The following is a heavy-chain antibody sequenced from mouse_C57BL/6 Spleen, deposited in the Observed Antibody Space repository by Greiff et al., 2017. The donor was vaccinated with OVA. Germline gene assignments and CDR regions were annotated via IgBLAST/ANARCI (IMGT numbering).Heavy chain of an antibody. J-gene: IGHJ2*01. D-gene: IGHD1-1*01. CDR2: ISSGSSTI. CDR1: GFTFSDYG. CDR3: ARTDGRSDYFDD. Sequence: EVQVVESGGGLVKPGGSLKLSCAASGFTFSDYGMHWVRQAPEKGLEWVAYISSGSSTIYYADTVKGRFTISRDNAKNTLFLHMTSLRSEDTAMYYCARTDGRSDYFDDWGQGTTLTVSS. V-gene: IGHV5-17*01.